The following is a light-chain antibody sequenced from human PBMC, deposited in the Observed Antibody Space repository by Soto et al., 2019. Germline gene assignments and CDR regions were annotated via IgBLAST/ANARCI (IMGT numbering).Light chain of an antibody. CDR1: SSDVGGYDY. CDR3: SSYTSSSTSCV. CDR2: DVS. J-gene: IGLJ1*01. V-gene: IGLV2-14*01. Sequence: QSALTQPASVSGSPGQSITISCTGSSSDVGGYDYVSWYQQHPGKPPKLMIYDVSNRPSGVSDRFSGSKSGNTASLTISGLQAEVEADYYCSSYTSSSTSCVFGTGTKLTVL.